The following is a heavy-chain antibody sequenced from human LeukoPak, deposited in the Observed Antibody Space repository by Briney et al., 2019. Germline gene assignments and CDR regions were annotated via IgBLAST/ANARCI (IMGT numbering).Heavy chain of an antibody. V-gene: IGHV4-4*02. CDR1: GGSISSSNW. D-gene: IGHD2-21*02. J-gene: IGHJ4*02. CDR3: ARFAYCGSNCWCYFDY. Sequence: PSETLSLTCAVSGGSISSSNWWSWVRQPPGKGLEWIGEIYHSGSTNYNPSLKSRVTISVDKSKNQFSLKLSSVTAADTAVYFCARFAYCGSNCWCYFDYWGQGTLVTVSS. CDR2: IYHSGST.